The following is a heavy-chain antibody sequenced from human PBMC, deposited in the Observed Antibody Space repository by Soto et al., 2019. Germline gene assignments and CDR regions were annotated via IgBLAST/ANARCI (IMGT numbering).Heavy chain of an antibody. V-gene: IGHV4-34*01. J-gene: IGHJ6*03. CDR3: ARDGEFWGGYYEYYYVDV. CDR1: GGSLGAYY. CDR2: ISHSGTS. D-gene: IGHD3-3*01. Sequence: PSETLSLTCAVYGGSLGAYYWSWVRQTPGKGLEWIGEISHSGTSNYNPSLKSRVTISADMSKNQFFLKLNSVTAADTAVYYCARDGEFWGGYYEYYYVDVWGKGTTVTVSS.